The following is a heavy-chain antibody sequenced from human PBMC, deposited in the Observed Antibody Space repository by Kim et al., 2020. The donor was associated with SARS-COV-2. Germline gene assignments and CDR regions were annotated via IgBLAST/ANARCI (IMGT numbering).Heavy chain of an antibody. CDR2: ISAYNGNT. J-gene: IGHJ6*02. V-gene: IGHV1-18*01. CDR1: GYTFTSYG. CDR3: ARPYYGGGYYYYYGMDV. D-gene: IGHD3-10*01. Sequence: ASVKVSCKASGYTFTSYGISWVRQAPGQGLEWMGWISAYNGNTNYAQKLQGRVTMTTDTSTSTAYMELRSLRSDDTAVYYCARPYYGGGYYYYYGMDVWGQGTTVTVSS.